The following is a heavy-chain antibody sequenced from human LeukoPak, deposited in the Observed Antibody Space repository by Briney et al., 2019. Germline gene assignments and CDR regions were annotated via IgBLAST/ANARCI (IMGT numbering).Heavy chain of an antibody. Sequence: ASVKVSCKASGYTFIGYYMHWVRQAPGQGXEWMGCINPNSGDTKYAQKFQDRVTMTRDTSISTAHLTMRSLTSDDTAVYYCAAGGHSWLNGMDVWGQGTTVIVSS. CDR2: INPNSGDT. V-gene: IGHV1-2*02. CDR1: GYTFIGYY. CDR3: AAGGHSWLNGMDV. J-gene: IGHJ6*02. D-gene: IGHD6-13*01.